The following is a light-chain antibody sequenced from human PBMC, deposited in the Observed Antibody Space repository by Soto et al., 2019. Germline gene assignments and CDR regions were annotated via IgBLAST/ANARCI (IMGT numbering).Light chain of an antibody. V-gene: IGLV2-14*03. CDR3: SSYTSSSTRV. Sequence: QSALTQPASVSGSPGQSITISCTGTSSDVGAYDFVSWYQQHPDKAPKLMIYEVSNRPSGVSNRFSGSKSVNTATLTISGLQAEYEADYYCSSYTSSSTRVFGTGTNVTVL. CDR2: EVS. J-gene: IGLJ1*01. CDR1: SSDVGAYDF.